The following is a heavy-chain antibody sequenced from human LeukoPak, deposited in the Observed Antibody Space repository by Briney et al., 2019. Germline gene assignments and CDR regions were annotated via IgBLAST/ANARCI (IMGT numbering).Heavy chain of an antibody. CDR1: GGSFSGYY. CDR3: ARVGTGYSSAPVDS. D-gene: IGHD6-19*01. V-gene: IGHV4-34*01. Sequence: SETLSLTCAVYGGSFSGYYWSWIRQPPGKGLEWIGEINHSGSTNYNPSLKSRVTISVDTSKNQFPLKLSSVTAADTAVYYCARVGTGYSSAPVDSWGQGTLVTVSS. CDR2: INHSGST. J-gene: IGHJ4*02.